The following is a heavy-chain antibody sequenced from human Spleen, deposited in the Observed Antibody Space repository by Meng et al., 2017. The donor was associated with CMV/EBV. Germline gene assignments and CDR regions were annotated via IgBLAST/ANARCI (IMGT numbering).Heavy chain of an antibody. D-gene: IGHD2-2*01. CDR3: ARGGMMWRSGIVVEPAAAFDF. V-gene: IGHV1-18*01. J-gene: IGHJ4*02. Sequence: NYGVSWVRQATGQGLEFMGWISDYNGNTNYAQNFQGRVTMTTDSSTSTAFMELRGLRSDDTAVYYCARGGMMWRSGIVVEPAAAFDFWGQGTLVTVSS. CDR1: NYG. CDR2: ISDYNGNT.